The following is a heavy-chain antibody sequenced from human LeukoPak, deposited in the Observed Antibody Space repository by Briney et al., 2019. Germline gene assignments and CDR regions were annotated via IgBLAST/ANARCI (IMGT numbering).Heavy chain of an antibody. D-gene: IGHD4-23*01. Sequence: GGSLRLSCEASGFTFSSYAMTWVRQAPGKGLEWVSSISSSSSYIFYADSVKGRFTISRDNTKNSLYLQMNGLRAEDTAVYYCARVSTVVTPGYWGQGTLVTVSS. CDR2: ISSSSSYI. CDR3: ARVSTVVTPGY. V-gene: IGHV3-21*01. CDR1: GFTFSSYA. J-gene: IGHJ4*02.